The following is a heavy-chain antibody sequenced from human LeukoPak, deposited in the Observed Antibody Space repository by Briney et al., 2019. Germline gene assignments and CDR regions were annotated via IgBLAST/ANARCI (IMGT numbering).Heavy chain of an antibody. D-gene: IGHD3-22*01. Sequence: PSETLSLTCTVSGGSISSYFWSWIRQPPGKGLEWSGEINHSGSTNYNPSLKSRVTISVDTSKNQFSLKLSSVTAADTAVYYCARAADYDSSGGSYFDYWGQGTLVTVSS. J-gene: IGHJ4*02. CDR1: GGSISSYF. CDR3: ARAADYDSSGGSYFDY. CDR2: INHSGST. V-gene: IGHV4-34*01.